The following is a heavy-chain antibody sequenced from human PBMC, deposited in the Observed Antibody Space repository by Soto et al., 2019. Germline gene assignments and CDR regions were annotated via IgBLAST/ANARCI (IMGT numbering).Heavy chain of an antibody. V-gene: IGHV3-30-3*01. Sequence: QVQLVESGGGVVQPGWSLRLSCAASGFTFSTYAMYWVRQAPGKGLEWVAVISYDAINKYYADSVKGRFTSYREDSQNMMFLQMHSLRADDTAVYFCARATLSSELVVTPRNSPFVYWGKGTLVSVSS. CDR2: ISYDAINK. CDR3: ARATLSSELVVTPRNSPFVY. CDR1: GFTFSTYA. J-gene: IGHJ4*02. D-gene: IGHD2-15*01.